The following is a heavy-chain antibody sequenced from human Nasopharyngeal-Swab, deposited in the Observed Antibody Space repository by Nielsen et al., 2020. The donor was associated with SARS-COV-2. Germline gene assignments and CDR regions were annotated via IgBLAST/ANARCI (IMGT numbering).Heavy chain of an antibody. Sequence: SETLSLTCTVSGASMSGYYWSWIRQPPGKGLEWIAFMYDNEYTHYNPSLRGRATISLDTSKNQFSLKVTSVTAADTAVYYCARENWQLANVFDIWGQGTMVTVSS. CDR3: ARENWQLANVFDI. CDR1: GASMSGYY. D-gene: IGHD6-19*01. CDR2: MYDNEYT. V-gene: IGHV4-59*01. J-gene: IGHJ3*02.